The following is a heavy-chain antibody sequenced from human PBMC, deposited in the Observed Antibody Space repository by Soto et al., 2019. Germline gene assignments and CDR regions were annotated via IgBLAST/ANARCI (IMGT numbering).Heavy chain of an antibody. CDR1: GYTFTSHV. V-gene: IGHV1-3*01. CDR2: VNGGNGNT. J-gene: IGHJ4*02. D-gene: IGHD1-26*01. Sequence: QVQLVQSGAAVKEPGASVKISCKASGYTFTSHVMHWVRRAPGQSREWMGWVNGGNGNTKYSQKFQGRVTITRDTSATTAYVELSRLTSEDRAVYYCARDSGLVGPSGDLDYWGQGTLVTVSP. CDR3: ARDSGLVGPSGDLDY.